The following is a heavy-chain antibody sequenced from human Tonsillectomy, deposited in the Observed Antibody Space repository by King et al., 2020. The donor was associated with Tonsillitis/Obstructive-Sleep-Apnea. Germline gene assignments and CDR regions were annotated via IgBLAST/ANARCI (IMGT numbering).Heavy chain of an antibody. CDR3: ARTIAAAATLFDY. D-gene: IGHD6-13*01. CDR2: IYYSGST. J-gene: IGHJ4*02. CDR1: GGSISSYY. V-gene: IGHV4-59*01. Sequence: LQLQESGPGLVKPSETLSLTCTVSGGSISSYYWSWIRQPPGKGLAWIGYIYYSGSTNYNPSLKSRVTISVDTSKNQFSLKLSSVTAADTAVYYCARTIAAAATLFDYWGQGTLVTVSS.